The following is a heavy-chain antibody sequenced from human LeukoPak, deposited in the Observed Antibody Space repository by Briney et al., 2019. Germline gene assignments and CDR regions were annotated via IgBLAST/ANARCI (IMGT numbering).Heavy chain of an antibody. V-gene: IGHV1-69*13. CDR2: IIPIFGTA. Sequence: ASVKVSCKASGGTFSSYAISWVRQAPGQGLEWMGGIIPIFGTANYAQKFQGRVTITADESTSTAYMELSSLRSEDTAVYYCARDHWGLARELIVVVPAAMPNYYYYGMDVWGQGTTVTVSS. CDR3: ARDHWGLARELIVVVPAAMPNYYYYGMDV. D-gene: IGHD2-2*01. CDR1: GGTFSSYA. J-gene: IGHJ6*02.